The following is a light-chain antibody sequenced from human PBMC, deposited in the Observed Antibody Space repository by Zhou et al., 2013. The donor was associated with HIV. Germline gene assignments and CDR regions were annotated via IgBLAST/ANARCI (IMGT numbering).Light chain of an antibody. CDR3: QQYGSSPPR. J-gene: IGKJ2*03. CDR2: HAS. CDR1: QSLSSFY. V-gene: IGKV3-20*01. Sequence: EIVLTQSPGTLSLSPGDRATLSCRASQSLSSFYLAWYQQRPGQPPRLLIYHASRRATGIPGRFSGSGSGTDFTLTISRLEPEDFAVYYCQQYGSSPPRFGQGTKLEIK.